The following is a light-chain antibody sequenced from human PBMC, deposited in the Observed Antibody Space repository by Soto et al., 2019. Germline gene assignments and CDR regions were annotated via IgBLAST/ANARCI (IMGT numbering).Light chain of an antibody. Sequence: DIQMTQSPSSLSVSVGDRVTITCRASQSIYTYLNWYQQRPGEAPKVLIYAASTLQDGIPSRFSGSGSGTDFTLTIRGLQADDFVSYYCKQGYSIITLGQGHDWRL. V-gene: IGKV1-39*01. CDR2: AAS. CDR3: KQGYSIIT. CDR1: QSIYTY. J-gene: IGKJ5*01.